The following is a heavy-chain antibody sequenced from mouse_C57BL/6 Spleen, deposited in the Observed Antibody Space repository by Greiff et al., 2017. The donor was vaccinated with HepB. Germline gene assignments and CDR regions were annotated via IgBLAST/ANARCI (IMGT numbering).Heavy chain of an antibody. CDR3: ASNYGSSYAMDD. J-gene: IGHJ4*01. Sequence: QVQLQQPGAELVKPGASVKLSCKASGYTFTSYWMHWVKQRPGQGLEWIGMIHPNSGSTNYNEKFKSKATLTVDKSSSTAYMQLSSLTSEDSAVYYCASNYGSSYAMDDWGQGTSVTVSS. CDR2: IHPNSGST. D-gene: IGHD1-1*01. V-gene: IGHV1-64*01. CDR1: GYTFTSYW.